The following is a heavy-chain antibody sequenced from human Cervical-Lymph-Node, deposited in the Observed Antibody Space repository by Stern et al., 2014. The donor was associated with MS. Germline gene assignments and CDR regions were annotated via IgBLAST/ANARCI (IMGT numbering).Heavy chain of an antibody. CDR1: GYIFTDYY. D-gene: IGHD3-3*01. CDR3: ARGSGTAYDLRGDY. V-gene: IGHV1-2*02. Sequence: VQLVESGAEARAPGASMKVSCKASGYIFTDYYLHWVRQAPGQGLEWLGWFNPNRGGTNYAQNFQGRVTMTRDTSISTAYMELRWLGSADTAVYYCARGSGTAYDLRGDYWGQGTLVTVSS. J-gene: IGHJ4*01. CDR2: FNPNRGGT.